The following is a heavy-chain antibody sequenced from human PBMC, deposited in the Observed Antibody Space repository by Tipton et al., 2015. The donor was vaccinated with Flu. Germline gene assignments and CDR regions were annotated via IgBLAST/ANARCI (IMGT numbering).Heavy chain of an antibody. Sequence: TLSLTCTVSGYSISSGYYWSWIRQHPGKGLGWIGYIYYSGSTYYNPSLKSRVTISVDTSKNQFSLKLSSVTAADTAVYYCARGRLSSGYYYSWGQGTLVTVSS. CDR3: ARGRLSSGYYYS. D-gene: IGHD3-22*01. V-gene: IGHV4-31*03. CDR2: IYYSGST. J-gene: IGHJ4*02. CDR1: GYSISSGYY.